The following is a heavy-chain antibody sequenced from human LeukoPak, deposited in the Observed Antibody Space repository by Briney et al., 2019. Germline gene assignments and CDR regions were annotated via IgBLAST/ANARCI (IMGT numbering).Heavy chain of an antibody. Sequence: MASETLSLTCGVYGGSFSGYHWDWIRQPPGEGLEWIGEINHSGSTNYNPSLKSRVTISVDTSKKQFSLRLSSVTAADTAVYFCARGVRIAVADPHLDYWGQGTLVTVSS. V-gene: IGHV4-34*01. J-gene: IGHJ4*02. CDR1: GGSFSGYH. D-gene: IGHD6-19*01. CDR3: ARGVRIAVADPHLDY. CDR2: INHSGST.